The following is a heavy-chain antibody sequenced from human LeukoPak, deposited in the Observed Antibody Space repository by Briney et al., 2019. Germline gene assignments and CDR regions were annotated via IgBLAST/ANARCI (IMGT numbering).Heavy chain of an antibody. Sequence: GGSLRLSCAASGFTFSSFWMHWVRQAPGKGLEWVAVIWYDGSNKYYADSVKGRFTISRDNSKNTLYLQMNSLRAEDTAVYYCARDMDNWNYGTNWFDPWGQGTLVTVSS. D-gene: IGHD1-7*01. V-gene: IGHV3-33*08. CDR2: IWYDGSNK. CDR1: GFTFSSFW. J-gene: IGHJ5*02. CDR3: ARDMDNWNYGTNWFDP.